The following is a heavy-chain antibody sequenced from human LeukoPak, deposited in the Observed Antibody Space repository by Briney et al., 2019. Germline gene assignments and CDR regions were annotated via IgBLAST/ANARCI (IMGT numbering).Heavy chain of an antibody. D-gene: IGHD3-10*01. CDR3: ATRYYYDSGSYSSFDY. Sequence: GESLKISCKGSGYSFTNYWIGWVRQMPGKGLDWMGIIYPGDSDTRYSPSFQGQVTISADKSISTAYLQWSSLKASDTAMYYCATRYYYDSGSYSSFDYWGQGTLVTVSS. J-gene: IGHJ4*02. V-gene: IGHV5-51*01. CDR1: GYSFTNYW. CDR2: IYPGDSDT.